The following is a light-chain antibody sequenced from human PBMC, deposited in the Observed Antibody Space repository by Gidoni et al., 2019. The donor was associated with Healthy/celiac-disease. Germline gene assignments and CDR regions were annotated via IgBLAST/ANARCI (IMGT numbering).Light chain of an antibody. CDR3: QQGQGT. Sequence: DSKMTQSPSSLSASVGDRGTITCQASQDISNYLNWYRQEPGKAPNLLIYDASNMETGVRSSCSGSGSGTDFTFTKCGLQPVDIATYYCQQGQGTFGGGTKVEIK. CDR2: DAS. J-gene: IGKJ4*01. CDR1: QDISNY. V-gene: IGKV1-33*01.